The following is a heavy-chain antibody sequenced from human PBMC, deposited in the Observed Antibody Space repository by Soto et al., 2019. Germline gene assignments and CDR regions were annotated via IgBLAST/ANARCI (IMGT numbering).Heavy chain of an antibody. D-gene: IGHD3-3*01. V-gene: IGHV3-21*01. J-gene: IGHJ6*02. CDR2: ISSSSSYI. Sequence: PGGSLRLSCAASGFTFSSYSMNWVRQAPGKGLEWVSSISSSSSYIYYADSVKGRFTISRDNAKNSLYLQMNSLRAEDTAVYYCARDHDFWSGVYYYYGMDVWGQGATVTVSS. CDR3: ARDHDFWSGVYYYYGMDV. CDR1: GFTFSSYS.